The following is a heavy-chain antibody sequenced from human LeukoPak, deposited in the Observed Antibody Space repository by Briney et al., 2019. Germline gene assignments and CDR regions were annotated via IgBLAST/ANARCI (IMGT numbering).Heavy chain of an antibody. CDR1: GYTLTELS. V-gene: IGHV1-24*01. D-gene: IGHD6-6*01. CDR2: FDPEDGKT. CDR3: ATSLGSIAARRSPWWYFDL. Sequence: ASVKVSCTVSGYTLTELSMHWVRQAPGKGLEWMGGFDPEDGKTSYAQKFQGRVTMTEDTSTDTAYLELSSLRSEDTAVYYCATSLGSIAARRSPWWYFDLWGRGTLVTVSS. J-gene: IGHJ2*01.